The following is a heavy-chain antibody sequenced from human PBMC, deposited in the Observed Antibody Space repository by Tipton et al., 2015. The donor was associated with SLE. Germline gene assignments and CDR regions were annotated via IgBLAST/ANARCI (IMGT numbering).Heavy chain of an antibody. Sequence: QLVQSGAEVKKPGASVKVSCKASGYTFNRFSMHWVRQALGQGLEWVGVINPRGGGSTNYAQKFQGRVTMTGDTSTGTLYMELSSLRSDDTAVYYCARANCPGGRCSLYYDYWGQGALVTVSS. D-gene: IGHD2-8*02. CDR1: GYTFNRFS. J-gene: IGHJ4*02. CDR3: ARANCPGGRCSLYYDY. V-gene: IGHV1-46*02. CDR2: INPRGGGST.